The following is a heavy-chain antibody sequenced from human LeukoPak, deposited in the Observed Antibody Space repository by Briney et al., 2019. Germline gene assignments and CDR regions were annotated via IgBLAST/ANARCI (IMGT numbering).Heavy chain of an antibody. CDR2: IYHSGST. D-gene: IGHD6-13*01. CDR3: ARGLLYSSSWYRRWFDP. V-gene: IGHV4-30-2*01. J-gene: IGHJ5*02. Sequence: PSETLSLTCAVSGGSISSGGYSWSWIRQPPGKGLEWIGYIYHSGSTNYNPSLKSRVTISVDTSKNQFSLKLSSVTAADTAVYYCARGLLYSSSWYRRWFDPWGQGTLVTVSS. CDR1: GGSISSGGYS.